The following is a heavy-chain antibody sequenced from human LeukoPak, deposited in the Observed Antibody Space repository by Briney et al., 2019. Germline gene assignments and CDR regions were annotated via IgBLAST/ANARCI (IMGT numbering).Heavy chain of an antibody. CDR1: GYNFKTYA. CDR3: ASPIAVADAFDY. V-gene: IGHV1-69*13. Sequence: GASVKVSCKASGYNFKTYAIHWVRQAPGQGLEWMGGIIPIFGTANYAQKFQGRVTITADESTSTAYMGLSSLRSEDTAVYYCASPIAVADAFDYWGQGTLVTVSS. CDR2: IIPIFGTA. D-gene: IGHD6-19*01. J-gene: IGHJ4*02.